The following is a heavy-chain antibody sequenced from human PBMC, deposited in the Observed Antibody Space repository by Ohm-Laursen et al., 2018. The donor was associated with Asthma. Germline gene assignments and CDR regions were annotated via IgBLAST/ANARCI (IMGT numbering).Heavy chain of an antibody. V-gene: IGHV3-21*01. D-gene: IGHD1-26*01. CDR2: ISTASTFI. CDR1: GYTFSRYS. CDR3: ARIGPEWELPGREYSLDL. Sequence: SLRLSCAASGYTFSRYSIHWVRQVPGKGLEWVASISTASTFIYYADSVRGRFTTSRDNAKNSEYLQMNSQRAEDTALYYCARIGPEWELPGREYSLDLWGQGTQVTVSS. J-gene: IGHJ1*01.